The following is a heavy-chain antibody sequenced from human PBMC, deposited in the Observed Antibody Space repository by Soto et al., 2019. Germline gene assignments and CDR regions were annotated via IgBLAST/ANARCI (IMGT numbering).Heavy chain of an antibody. J-gene: IGHJ4*02. V-gene: IGHV3-48*02. D-gene: IGHD3-16*01. CDR3: ARGLFYTLKVGYDY. Sequence: PGGSLRLSCAASGLTFSRYSMNWVRQAPGKGPEWVSYISSSSGNIYYADSVKGRFTISRDNAKNSLYLQMNSLRDEDTAVYYCARGLFYTLKVGYDYWGQGTLVTVSS. CDR1: GLTFSRYS. CDR2: ISSSSGNI.